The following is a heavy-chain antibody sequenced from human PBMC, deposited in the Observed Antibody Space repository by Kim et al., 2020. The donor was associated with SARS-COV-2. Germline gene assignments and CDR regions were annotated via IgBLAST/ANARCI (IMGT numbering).Heavy chain of an antibody. J-gene: IGHJ3*01. CDR3: ASYPSRTRGAPDV. CDR1: GDSVSTVSTV. CDR2: TYHGSKWYN. D-gene: IGHD2-2*01. Sequence: SQTLSLTCAISGDSVSTVSTVWNWIRQSPSRGLEWLGRTYHGSKWYNDYAVSVKSRITISPDTSKNQFSLQLNSATPEDTAVYFCASYPSRTRGAPDVWGQGTMVTVSS. V-gene: IGHV6-1*01.